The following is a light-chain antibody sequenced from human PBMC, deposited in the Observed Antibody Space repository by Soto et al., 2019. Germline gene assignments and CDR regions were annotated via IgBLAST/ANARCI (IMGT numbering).Light chain of an antibody. Sequence: QSVLTQPPSASGTPGQRVTISCSGSSSNIGINAVSWYQQVPGTAPKLLIYNNNQRPSGVPDRFSGSKSGTSASLAISGLQSEDEADHYCAAWDDSLNGYVFGTGTKLTVL. CDR1: SSNIGINA. V-gene: IGLV1-44*01. J-gene: IGLJ1*01. CDR2: NNN. CDR3: AAWDDSLNGYV.